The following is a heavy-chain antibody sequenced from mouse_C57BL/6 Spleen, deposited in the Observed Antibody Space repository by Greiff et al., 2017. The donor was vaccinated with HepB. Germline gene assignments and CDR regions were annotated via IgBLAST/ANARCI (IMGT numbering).Heavy chain of an antibody. J-gene: IGHJ1*03. D-gene: IGHD1-1*01. CDR2: IYPRSGNT. V-gene: IGHV1-81*01. CDR3: ARSGGYGSSYVWYFDV. CDR1: GYTFTSYG. Sequence: VQLQQSGAELARPGASVKLSCKASGYTFTSYGISWVKQRTGQGLEWIGEIYPRSGNTYYNEKFKGKATLTADKSSSTAYMELRSLTSEDSAVYFCARSGGYGSSYVWYFDVWGTGTTVTVSS.